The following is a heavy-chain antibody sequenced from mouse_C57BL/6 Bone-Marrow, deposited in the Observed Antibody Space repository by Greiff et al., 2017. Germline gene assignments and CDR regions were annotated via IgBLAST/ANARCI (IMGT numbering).Heavy chain of an antibody. D-gene: IGHD1-1*01. CDR1: GFTFKNTY. J-gene: IGHJ4*01. Sequence: VQLQQSVAELVRPGASVKLSCTASGFTFKNTYMHWVKQSPEQGLEWIGRIDPANGNTKYAPKFQGKATITADTSSNTAYLQLSSLTSEDTAIYYCARSDYDGSSYGAMDYWGQGTSVTVSS. CDR3: ARSDYDGSSYGAMDY. V-gene: IGHV14-3*01. CDR2: IDPANGNT.